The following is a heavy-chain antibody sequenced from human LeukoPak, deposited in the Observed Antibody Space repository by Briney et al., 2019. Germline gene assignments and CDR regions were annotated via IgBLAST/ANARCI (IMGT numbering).Heavy chain of an antibody. Sequence: GGSLRLSCAVSGFAFGSEAMNWVRQSPARGLEWVASISPGGGTTYYADYVKGRFTISRDNSNNSLFVQMNSLRVEDTAVYFCAKSRSGSANWALRIFDNWGQGTLVTVSS. CDR1: GFAFGSEA. CDR3: AKSRSGSANWALRIFDN. CDR2: ISPGGGTT. V-gene: IGHV3-23*01. D-gene: IGHD1-1*01. J-gene: IGHJ4*02.